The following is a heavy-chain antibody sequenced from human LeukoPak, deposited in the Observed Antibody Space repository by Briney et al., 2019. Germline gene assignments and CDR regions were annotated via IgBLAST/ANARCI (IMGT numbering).Heavy chain of an antibody. CDR2: IYYSGST. Sequence: PSETLSLTCTVSGSSISSYYWSWIRQPPGKGLEWIGYIYYSGSTNYNPSLKSRVTISVDTSKNQFSLKLSSVTAADTAVYYCARLTVAGTYVGPWFDYWGQGTLVTVSS. CDR3: ARLTVAGTYVGPWFDY. D-gene: IGHD6-19*01. V-gene: IGHV4-59*01. J-gene: IGHJ4*02. CDR1: GSSISSYY.